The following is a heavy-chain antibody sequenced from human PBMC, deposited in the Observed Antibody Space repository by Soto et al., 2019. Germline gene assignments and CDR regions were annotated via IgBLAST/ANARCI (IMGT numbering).Heavy chain of an antibody. D-gene: IGHD3-22*01. CDR3: ARDRVESGYPEYFQH. CDR2: IYRGGST. Sequence: EVQLVESGGGLIQPGGSLRLSCAASGFTVSSNYMSWVRQAPGKGLEWVSVIYRGGSTYYADSVKGRFTISRDNSKNSLYLQMNSLRAEDTAVYYCARDRVESGYPEYFQHWGQGTLVTVSS. CDR1: GFTVSSNY. V-gene: IGHV3-53*01. J-gene: IGHJ1*01.